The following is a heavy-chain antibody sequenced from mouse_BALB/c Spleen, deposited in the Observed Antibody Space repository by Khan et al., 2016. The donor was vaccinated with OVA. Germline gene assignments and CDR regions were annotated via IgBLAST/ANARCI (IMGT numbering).Heavy chain of an antibody. CDR3: ARLAYYYESEGFAY. Sequence: EVHLVESGGDLVEPGGSLKLSCAASGFTFSTYGMSWVRQTPDRRLEWVATISTGGHYTYYPDSVRGRFTISRDNARNTLYLQMTSLKSEDTAMFYCARLAYYYESEGFAYWGQGTLVTVSA. CDR1: GFTFSTYG. CDR2: ISTGGHYT. V-gene: IGHV5-6*01. J-gene: IGHJ3*01. D-gene: IGHD1-1*01.